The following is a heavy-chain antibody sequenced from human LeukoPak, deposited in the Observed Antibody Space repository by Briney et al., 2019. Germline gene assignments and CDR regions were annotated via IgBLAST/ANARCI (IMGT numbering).Heavy chain of an antibody. J-gene: IGHJ4*02. CDR2: ISYDGSNK. CDR3: AIDPNWGTHS. V-gene: IGHV3-30-3*01. D-gene: IGHD7-27*01. CDR1: GFTFSSYA. Sequence: GGSLRLSCAASGFTFSSYAMHWVRQAPGKGLEWVAVISYDGSNKYYADSVKGRFTISRDNSKNTLYLQMNSLRAEDTAVYYCAIDPNWGTHSWGQGVLVTVSS.